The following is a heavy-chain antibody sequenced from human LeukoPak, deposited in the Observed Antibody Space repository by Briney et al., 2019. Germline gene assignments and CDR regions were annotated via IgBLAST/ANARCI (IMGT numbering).Heavy chain of an antibody. J-gene: IGHJ4*02. CDR2: IKEDGSEK. V-gene: IGHV3-7*01. Sequence: PGESLRLSCAASGFAFGTYWMSWVRQAPGKGLEWVANIKEDGSEKNYVDSVRGRVTISRDNAENSLYLQMNSLRAEDTAVYYCARNSDNHDYWGQGTLVTVSS. D-gene: IGHD1-26*01. CDR3: ARNSDNHDY. CDR1: GFAFGTYW.